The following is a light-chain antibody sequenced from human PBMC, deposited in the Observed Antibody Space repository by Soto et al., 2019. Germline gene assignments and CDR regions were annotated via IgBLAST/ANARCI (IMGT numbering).Light chain of an antibody. CDR2: DVS. J-gene: IGLJ2*01. Sequence: QSALTQPASVSGSPGQSITISCTGTSSDVGGYNYVSWYQHHPGNTPKLMIYDVSNRPSGVSNRFSGSKSGNTASLTISGLQAEDEADYYCSSYTSSSTLDVVFGAGTKLTVL. V-gene: IGLV2-14*03. CDR3: SSYTSSSTLDVV. CDR1: SSDVGGYNY.